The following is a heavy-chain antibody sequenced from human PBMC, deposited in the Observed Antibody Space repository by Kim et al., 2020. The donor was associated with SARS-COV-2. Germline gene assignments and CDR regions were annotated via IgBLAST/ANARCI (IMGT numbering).Heavy chain of an antibody. CDR2: IYYSGST. CDR1: GGSISSSSYY. V-gene: IGHV4-39*01. D-gene: IGHD3-10*01. Sequence: SETLSLTCTVSGGSISSSSYYWGWIRQPPGKGLEWIGSIYYSGSTYYNPSLKSRVTISVDTSKNQFSLKLSSVTAADTAVYYCARLRLALHDAFDFWGQG. J-gene: IGHJ3*01. CDR3: ARLRLALHDAFDF.